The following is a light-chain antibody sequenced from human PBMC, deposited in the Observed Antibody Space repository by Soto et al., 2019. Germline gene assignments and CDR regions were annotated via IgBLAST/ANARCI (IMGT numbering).Light chain of an antibody. V-gene: IGKV3-15*01. CDR1: QSVSSN. CDR2: GAF. J-gene: IGKJ5*01. CDR3: QQRSNWPIT. Sequence: IVRRQPPVNLAVSPRGRITLSCXASQSVSSNLAWYQQKPGQAPSLLIYGAFTRATGIPARFSGTGSGTEFTLTISSLQSEDFAVYYCQQRSNWPITFGQGTRLEIK.